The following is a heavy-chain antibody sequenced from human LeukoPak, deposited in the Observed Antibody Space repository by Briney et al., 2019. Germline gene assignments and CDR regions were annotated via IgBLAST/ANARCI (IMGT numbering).Heavy chain of an antibody. CDR1: GYTFSDYF. D-gene: IGHD6-19*01. V-gene: IGHV1-2*02. CDR3: ASRLYYMDV. CDR2: INPNSGGT. J-gene: IGHJ6*03. Sequence: ASVKVSCKASGYTFSDYFIHWVRQAPGQGLEWMGWINPNSGGTDYAQKFQGRVTMTRDTSISTAYMELSRLRSEDTAVYYCASRLYYMDVWGKGTTVTISS.